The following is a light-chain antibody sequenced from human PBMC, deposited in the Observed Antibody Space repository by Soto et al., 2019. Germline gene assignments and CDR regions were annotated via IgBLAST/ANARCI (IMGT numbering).Light chain of an antibody. CDR1: QSFDSN. Sequence: EIVMTQSPATLSVSPGERATLSCRASQSFDSNLAWYQQKPGQAPRLLIYGASTRATGVQARFSGSWSGTEFTLTISSLQSEDFAVYYCQQYNDWPSMYTFGQGTKLEMK. V-gene: IGKV3-15*01. J-gene: IGKJ2*01. CDR3: QQYNDWPSMYT. CDR2: GAS.